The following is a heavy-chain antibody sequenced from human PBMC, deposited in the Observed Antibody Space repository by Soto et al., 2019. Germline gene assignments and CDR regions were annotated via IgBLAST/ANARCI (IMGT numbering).Heavy chain of an antibody. CDR1: GGSISGHS. CDR2: IYPSGST. CDR3: VRGRSYSVYDI. V-gene: IGHV4-4*07. Sequence: KTSETLSLTCTVSGGSISGHSWIWIRQPAGRGLEWIGHIYPSGSTSYNPSLRSRVTMSLDTSNNQIFLNLTSVTAADTAVFYCVRGRSYSVYDIWGPGTLVTVSS. D-gene: IGHD5-12*01. J-gene: IGHJ4*02.